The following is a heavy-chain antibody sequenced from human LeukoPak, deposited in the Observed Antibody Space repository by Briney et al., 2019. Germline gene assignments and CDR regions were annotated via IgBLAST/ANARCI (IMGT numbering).Heavy chain of an antibody. CDR1: GYTFTGYY. D-gene: IGHD6-13*01. CDR3: ARGIAAAGYYFDY. J-gene: IGHJ4*02. Sequence: GASVKVSCKASGYTFTGYYMHWVRQAPGQGLEWMGWINPNSGGTNYAQKFQGRVTMTRDMSTSTVYMELSSLRSEDTAVYYCARGIAAAGYYFDYWGQGTLVTVSS. CDR2: INPNSGGT. V-gene: IGHV1-2*02.